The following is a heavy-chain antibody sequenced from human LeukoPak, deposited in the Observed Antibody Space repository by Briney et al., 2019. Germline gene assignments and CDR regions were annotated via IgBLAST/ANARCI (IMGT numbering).Heavy chain of an antibody. Sequence: SVKVSCKASGGNFNSYAISWVRQAPGQGLEWIGGIIPIFGTANYAQKFQGRVTITADESTSTVYMELRSLRSKDTAVYYCARPREVSGTFDPFKFDYWGQGTLVTVSS. V-gene: IGHV1-69*13. D-gene: IGHD1-26*01. CDR2: IIPIFGTA. CDR3: ARPREVSGTFDPFKFDY. J-gene: IGHJ4*02. CDR1: GGNFNSYA.